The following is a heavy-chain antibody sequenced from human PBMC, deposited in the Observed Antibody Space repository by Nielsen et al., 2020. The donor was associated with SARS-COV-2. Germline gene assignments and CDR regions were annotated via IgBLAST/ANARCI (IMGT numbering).Heavy chain of an antibody. CDR2: IKPDGSEK. CDR3: ARSSFGELLSPFDY. V-gene: IGHV3-7*03. CDR1: GFTFSSLW. Sequence: GESLKISCAASGFTFSSLWMSWVRQVPGKGLEWVADIKPDGSEKFYVDSVKGRFTISRDDARNSLYLQLSSLRAEDTAVYYCARSSFGELLSPFDYWGQGTLATVSS. J-gene: IGHJ4*02. D-gene: IGHD3-10*01.